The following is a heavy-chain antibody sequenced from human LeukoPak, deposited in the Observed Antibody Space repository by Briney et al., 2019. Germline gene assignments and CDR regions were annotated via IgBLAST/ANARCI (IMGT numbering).Heavy chain of an antibody. CDR2: ISPTGSTT. CDR1: GFSFSGHW. D-gene: IGHD6-6*01. CDR3: ARGPNSNWSGLDF. V-gene: IGHV3-74*01. Sequence: GGSLRLSCTASGFSFSGHWMHWARHLPGKGLVWISRISPTGSTTSYADSVKGRFTVSRDNAKNTLYLQVNNLRAEDTAVYYCARGPNSNWSGLDFWGQGTLLTVSS. J-gene: IGHJ4*02.